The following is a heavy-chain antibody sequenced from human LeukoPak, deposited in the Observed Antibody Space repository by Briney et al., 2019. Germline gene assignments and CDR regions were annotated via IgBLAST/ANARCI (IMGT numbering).Heavy chain of an antibody. CDR2: ISGSGGST. CDR3: AKDLPIVVVTAIPPYFDY. CDR1: GFTFSSYA. V-gene: IGHV3-23*01. D-gene: IGHD2-21*02. J-gene: IGHJ4*02. Sequence: GGSLSLSCAASGFTFSSYAMSWVRQAPGKGLEWVSAISGSGGSTYYADSVKGRFTISRDNSKNTLYLQMNSLRAEDTAVYYCAKDLPIVVVTAIPPYFDYWGQGTLVTVSS.